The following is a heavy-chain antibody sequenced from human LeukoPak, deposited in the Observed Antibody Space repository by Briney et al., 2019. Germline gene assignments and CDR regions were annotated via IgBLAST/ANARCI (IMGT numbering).Heavy chain of an antibody. J-gene: IGHJ4*02. CDR3: ARAKGYSSSSARLDF. D-gene: IGHD6-6*01. Sequence: ASVKVSCKASGYTFTSYAVSWVRQAPGQGLEWMGWISPYNGDTNYAQKLQDRVTMTTDTSTSTAYMELKSLRSDDTAVYYCARAKGYSSSSARLDFWGQGTLVTVSS. CDR1: GYTFTSYA. CDR2: ISPYNGDT. V-gene: IGHV1-18*01.